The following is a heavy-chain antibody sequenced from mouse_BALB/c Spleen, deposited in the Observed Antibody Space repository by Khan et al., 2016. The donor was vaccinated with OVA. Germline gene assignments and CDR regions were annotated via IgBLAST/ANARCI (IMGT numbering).Heavy chain of an antibody. CDR3: GREGADYRADGGFAY. J-gene: IGHJ3*01. CDR2: IIPSNDYT. CDR1: GYTFTTYT. Sequence: QVQLQQSGAELARPGASVKMSCKASGYTFTTYTIHWVKQRPGQGLEWIGYIIPSNDYTNYNQKFKDRATLTADKSSSTAYMQLSSLTSEDSAVYYCGREGADYRADGGFAYGGQGTLVTVSA. D-gene: IGHD2-14*01. V-gene: IGHV1-4*01.